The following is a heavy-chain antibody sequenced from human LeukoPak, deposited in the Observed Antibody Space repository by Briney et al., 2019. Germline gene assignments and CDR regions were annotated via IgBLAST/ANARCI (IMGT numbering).Heavy chain of an antibody. V-gene: IGHV4-59*12. D-gene: IGHD3-10*01. Sequence: TASETLSLTCTVSGGSISSYYWSWIRQPPGKGLEWIGYIYHSGSTYYNPSLKSRVTISVDRSKNQFSLKLSSVTAADTAVYYCARDGSDGSGSYVYWGQGTLVTVSS. CDR3: ARDGSDGSGSYVY. J-gene: IGHJ4*02. CDR2: IYHSGST. CDR1: GGSISSYY.